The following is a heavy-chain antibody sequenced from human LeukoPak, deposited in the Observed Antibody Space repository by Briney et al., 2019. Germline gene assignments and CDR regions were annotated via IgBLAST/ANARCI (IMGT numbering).Heavy chain of an antibody. V-gene: IGHV3-30-3*01. CDR1: GFTFSSYA. Sequence: GGSLRLSCAAPGFTFSSYAMHWVRQAPGKGLEWVAVISYDGSNKYYADSVKGRFTISRDNSKNTLYLQMNSLRAEDTAVYYCARDMRDDYVWGSYRYGAFDIWGQGTMVTVSS. CDR2: ISYDGSNK. CDR3: ARDMRDDYVWGSYRYGAFDI. J-gene: IGHJ3*02. D-gene: IGHD3-16*02.